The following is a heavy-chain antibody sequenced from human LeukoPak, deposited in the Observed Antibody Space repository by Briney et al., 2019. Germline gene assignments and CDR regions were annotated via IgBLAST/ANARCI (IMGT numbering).Heavy chain of an antibody. CDR1: GYTFTSYG. CDR2: ISAHNGNT. D-gene: IGHD3-10*01. CDR3: ARRGVGSYYRGYFDY. J-gene: IGHJ4*02. Sequence: ASVKGSCKASGYTFTSYGISWVRQAPGQGLEWMGWISAHNGNTNYAQRLQGRVTMTTDTSTSTAYMELRSLRSDDTAVYYCARRGVGSYYRGYFDYWGQGTLVTVSS. V-gene: IGHV1-18*01.